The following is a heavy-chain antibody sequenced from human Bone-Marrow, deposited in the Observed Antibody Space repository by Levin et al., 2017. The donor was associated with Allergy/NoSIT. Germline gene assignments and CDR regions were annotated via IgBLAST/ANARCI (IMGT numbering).Heavy chain of an antibody. D-gene: IGHD1-26*01. CDR2: IKPDGSDN. J-gene: IGHJ4*02. CDR3: ARRRCTTISCFFDS. CDR1: GFRFSNDW. V-gene: IGHV3-7*01. Sequence: LPGGSLRLSCAASGFRFSNDWMSWVRQAPGKGLEWVANIKPDGSDNYYGDSVEGRFIISRDNAESSMFLQMDSLRAEDTAVYYCARRRCTTISCFFDSWGRGTLVTVSS.